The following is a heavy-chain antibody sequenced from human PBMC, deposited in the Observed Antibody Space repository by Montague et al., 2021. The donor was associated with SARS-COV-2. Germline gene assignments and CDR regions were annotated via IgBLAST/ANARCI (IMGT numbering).Heavy chain of an antibody. J-gene: IGHJ4*02. CDR3: ARDIGGSTVTTGGFDY. V-gene: IGHV4-31*03. CDR2: IYYSGSI. Sequence: TLSLTCTVSGGSISSGGYYWSWIRQHPGKGLEWIEYIYYSGSIYYNPSLKSRVTISVDTSKNQFSLKLSSVTAADTAVYYCARDIGGSTVTTGGFDYWGQGTLVTVSS. CDR1: GGSISSGGYY. D-gene: IGHD4-17*01.